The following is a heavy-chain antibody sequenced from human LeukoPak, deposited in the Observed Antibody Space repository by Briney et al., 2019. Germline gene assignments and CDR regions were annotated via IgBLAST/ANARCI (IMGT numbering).Heavy chain of an antibody. CDR3: AKHFCTGLDCSLFDY. J-gene: IGHJ4*02. CDR1: GFTFSSYA. Sequence: GRSLRLSCAASGFTFSSYAMHWVRQAPGKGLEWVSGIRSAVDTTHYADSVKGRLIISRDNSKNTLSLQLNSLRPEDTALYYCAKHFCTGLDCSLFDYWGQGTLVTVSS. V-gene: IGHV3-23*01. D-gene: IGHD3/OR15-3a*01. CDR2: IRSAVDTT.